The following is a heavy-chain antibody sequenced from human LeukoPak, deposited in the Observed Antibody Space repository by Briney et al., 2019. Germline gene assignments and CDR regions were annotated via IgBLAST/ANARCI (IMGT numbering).Heavy chain of an antibody. Sequence: SETLSLTCTVSGGSISSGGYYWSWIRQHPGTGLEWIGYIYYSGSTYYNPSLKSRVTISVDTSKNQFSLKLSSVTAADTAVYYCARDSYIVGAFDIWGQGTMVTVSS. V-gene: IGHV4-31*03. CDR1: GGSISSGGYY. D-gene: IGHD3-16*02. CDR2: IYYSGST. J-gene: IGHJ3*02. CDR3: ARDSYIVGAFDI.